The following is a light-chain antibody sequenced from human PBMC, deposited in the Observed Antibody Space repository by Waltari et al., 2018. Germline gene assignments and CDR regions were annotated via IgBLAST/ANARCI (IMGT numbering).Light chain of an antibody. CDR1: QSVSIN. Sequence: EIVLTQSPATLSLSPGQRATLSCRASQSVSINLGWYQQKLGQPPRLLIYDTSNRATGIPDRFSAGGFGTDFTLTISSLEPEDFAVYFCQQTSSWPLAFGGGTKVEIK. CDR3: QQTSSWPLA. V-gene: IGKV3-11*01. J-gene: IGKJ4*01. CDR2: DTS.